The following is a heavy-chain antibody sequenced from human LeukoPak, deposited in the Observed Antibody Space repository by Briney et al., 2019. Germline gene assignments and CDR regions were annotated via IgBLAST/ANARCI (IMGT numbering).Heavy chain of an antibody. CDR1: GVSISRFY. CDR3: TRHDCNWRPFDY. D-gene: IGHD1-1*01. V-gene: IGHV4-59*08. Sequence: SDTLSLTCTVCGVSISRFYWSWVRQPPGEGLGRIESIHYSRNTNYNPSLKSRVTISLDTSKNQSPLKLSYVAAEATALYYWTRHDCNWRPFDYWGQGTLVTVSS. J-gene: IGHJ4*02. CDR2: IHYSRNT.